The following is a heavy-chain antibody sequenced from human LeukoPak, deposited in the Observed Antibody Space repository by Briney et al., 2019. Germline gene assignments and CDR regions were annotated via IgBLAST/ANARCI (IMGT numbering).Heavy chain of an antibody. D-gene: IGHD6-19*01. J-gene: IGHJ4*02. V-gene: IGHV3-48*03. CDR3: ASHLESFFNSSGWAVGY. CDR2: ISSSGRTI. CDR1: GFTFSSYE. Sequence: GGSLRLSCAASGFTFSSYEMNWVRQAPGKGLEWVSYISSSGRTIHYADSVKGRFTISRDNAKNSLYLQMNSLRAEDTAVYYCASHLESFFNSSGWAVGYWGQGTLVTVSS.